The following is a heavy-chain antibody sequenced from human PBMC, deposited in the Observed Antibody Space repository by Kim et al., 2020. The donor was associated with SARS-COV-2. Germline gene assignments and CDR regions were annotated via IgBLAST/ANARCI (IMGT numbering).Heavy chain of an antibody. Sequence: KYYPGSVKGRFTISRENAKNSLYLQMNSLRAGDTAVYYCARGLHYDAFDIWGQGTMVTVSS. CDR3: ARGLHYDAFDI. CDR2: K. V-gene: IGHV3-13*01. J-gene: IGHJ3*02. D-gene: IGHD2-15*01.